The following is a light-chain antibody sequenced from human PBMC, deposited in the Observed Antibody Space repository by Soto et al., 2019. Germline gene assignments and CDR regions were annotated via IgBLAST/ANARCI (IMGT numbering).Light chain of an antibody. J-gene: IGLJ2*01. Sequence: SYELTQPSSVSVSPGQTARLTCSGDVLAKKYAGWFQQKPGQAPVLVIYKDSERPSGIPERFSGSSSGTTVTLTISGAQVEDEADYYCYSAADNNLGVFGGGTKLTVL. CDR2: KDS. CDR1: VLAKKY. V-gene: IGLV3-27*01. CDR3: YSAADNNLGV.